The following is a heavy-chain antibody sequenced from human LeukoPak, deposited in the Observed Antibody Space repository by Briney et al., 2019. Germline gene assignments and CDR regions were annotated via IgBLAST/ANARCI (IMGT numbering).Heavy chain of an antibody. Sequence: SETLSLTCTVSGGSISSYYWSWIRQPPGKGLEWIGYIYYSGSTNYNPSLKSRVTISVDTSKNQFSLKLSSVTAADTAVYYCARHQNRYGSGSCTLYYYYGMDVWGQGTTVTVSS. V-gene: IGHV4-59*08. CDR1: GGSISSYY. J-gene: IGHJ6*02. CDR2: IYYSGST. CDR3: ARHQNRYGSGSCTLYYYYGMDV. D-gene: IGHD3-10*01.